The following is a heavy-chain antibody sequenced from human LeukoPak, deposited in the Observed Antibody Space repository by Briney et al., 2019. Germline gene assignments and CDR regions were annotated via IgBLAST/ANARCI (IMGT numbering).Heavy chain of an antibody. CDR2: ISSSSSYI. CDR1: GFTFSSYS. V-gene: IGHV3-21*01. D-gene: IGHD5-18*01. CDR3: ARDRYSFGSKGGYAFDI. J-gene: IGHJ3*02. Sequence: GGSLRLSCAASGFTFSSYSMNWVRQAPGKGLEWVSSISSSSSYIYYADSVKGRFTISRDNAKNSLYLQMNSLRAEDTAVYYCARDRYSFGSKGGYAFDIWGQGTMVTVSS.